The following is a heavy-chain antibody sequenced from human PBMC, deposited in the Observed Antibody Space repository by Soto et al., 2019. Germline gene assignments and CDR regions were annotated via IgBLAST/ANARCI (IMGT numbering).Heavy chain of an antibody. J-gene: IGHJ5*02. D-gene: IGHD2-15*01. CDR2: ITAYNDNT. V-gene: IGHV1-18*01. CDR3: ARVVVGLDEGVNWFDP. Sequence: QVQLVQSGAEVKKPGASVKVSCKASGYTFSSYVFTWVRQAPGQGLECMGWITAYNDNTNYAQSFQGRVTMTTDASTSTAYMEQRSLRSHDTAVYYCARVVVGLDEGVNWFDPWGQGTLVTVSS. CDR1: GYTFSSYV.